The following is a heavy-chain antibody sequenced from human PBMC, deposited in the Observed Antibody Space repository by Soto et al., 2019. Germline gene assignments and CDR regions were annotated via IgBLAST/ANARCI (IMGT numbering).Heavy chain of an antibody. CDR1: GFKFSNYA. J-gene: IGHJ4*02. CDR2: ISAIGGGT. D-gene: IGHD3-16*01. CDR3: AKDRRAGGNSAFYFDF. Sequence: GALRLSCAASGFKFSNYAMSWVRQAPGKGLEWVSLISAIGGGTYYADSVKGRFTISRDNSHNTLYLQVHSLTAEDTAVYYCAKDRRAGGNSAFYFDFWGQGAQVTVSS. V-gene: IGHV3-23*01.